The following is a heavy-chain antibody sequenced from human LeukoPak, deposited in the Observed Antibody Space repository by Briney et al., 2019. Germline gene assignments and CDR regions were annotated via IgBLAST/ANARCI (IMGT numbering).Heavy chain of an antibody. CDR2: IKQDGSEK. CDR1: GFTFSSYW. CDR3: ARGYSSSSWGY. D-gene: IGHD6-6*01. J-gene: IGHJ4*02. V-gene: IGHV3-7*01. Sequence: QPGGSLRLSCAASGFTFSSYWMSWVRQAAGKGLEWVANIKQDGSEKYYVDSVKGRFTISRDNAKNSLYLQMNSLRAEDSAVYYCARGYSSSSWGYWGQGTLVTVSS.